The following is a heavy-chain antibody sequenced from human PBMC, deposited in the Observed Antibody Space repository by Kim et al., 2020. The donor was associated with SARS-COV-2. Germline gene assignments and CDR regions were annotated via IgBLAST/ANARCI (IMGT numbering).Heavy chain of an antibody. J-gene: IGHJ4*02. Sequence: SVTVSCKASGFTFTSSAVQWVRQARGQRLEWIGWIVVGSGNTNYAQKFQERVTITRDMSTSTAYMELSSLRSEDTAVYYCAAEYSGSYFPGRFDYWGQGTLVTVSS. CDR3: AAEYSGSYFPGRFDY. V-gene: IGHV1-58*01. CDR1: GFTFTSSA. D-gene: IGHD1-26*01. CDR2: IVVGSGNT.